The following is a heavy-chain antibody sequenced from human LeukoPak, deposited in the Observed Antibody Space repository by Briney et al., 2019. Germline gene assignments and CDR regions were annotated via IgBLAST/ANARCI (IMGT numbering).Heavy chain of an antibody. D-gene: IGHD3-22*01. Sequence: PGGSLRLSCAASGFTFSTYSMNWVRQAPGKGLEWISYISRGSNTIYYADSVKGRFTISRDNAKNSLYLQMNSLRAEDAAVYYCARTYDSSGYPTYHYGMDVWGQGTTVTVSS. CDR2: ISRGSNTI. V-gene: IGHV3-48*01. CDR1: GFTFSTYS. J-gene: IGHJ6*02. CDR3: ARTYDSSGYPTYHYGMDV.